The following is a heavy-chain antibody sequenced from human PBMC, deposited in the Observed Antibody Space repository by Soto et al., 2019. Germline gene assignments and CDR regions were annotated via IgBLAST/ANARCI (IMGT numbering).Heavy chain of an antibody. CDR1: GFTFSDHY. CDR3: AACSSTSCYGYYYYMDV. CDR2: TRNKANSYTT. D-gene: IGHD2-2*01. J-gene: IGHJ6*03. V-gene: IGHV3-72*01. Sequence: EVQLVESGGGLVQPGGSLRLSCAASGFTFSDHYMDWVRQAPGKGLEWVGRTRNKANSYTTEYAASVKGRFTISRDDSKNSLYLQMNSLKTEDTAVYYCAACSSTSCYGYYYYMDVWGKGTTVTVSS.